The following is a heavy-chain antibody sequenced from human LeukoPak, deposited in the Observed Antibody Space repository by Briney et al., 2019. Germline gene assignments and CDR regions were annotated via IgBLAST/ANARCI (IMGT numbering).Heavy chain of an antibody. Sequence: GASLKISCKGSGHSFTTYWIGWVRQMPGKGLEWMGIIYPSDSDTKYSPSFQGQVTISADKSISTAYLQWSSLKASDTAIYYCARHLLPDSSAYLDYWGQRTLVTVSS. CDR3: ARHLLPDSSAYLDY. V-gene: IGHV5-51*01. J-gene: IGHJ4*02. CDR2: IYPSDSDT. CDR1: GHSFTTYW. D-gene: IGHD3-22*01.